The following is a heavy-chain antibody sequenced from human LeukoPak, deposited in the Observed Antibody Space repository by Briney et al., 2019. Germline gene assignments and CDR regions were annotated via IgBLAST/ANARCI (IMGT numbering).Heavy chain of an antibody. J-gene: IGHJ4*02. CDR2: IRSKAYGGTT. D-gene: IGHD3-3*01. V-gene: IGHV3-49*03. Sequence: GGSLRLSCTASGFTFGDYAMSWFRQAPGKGLEWVGFIRSKAYGGTTEYAASVKGRFTISRDDSKSIAHLQMNSLKTEDTAVYYCTSYDFWSGYSFDYWGQGTLVTVSS. CDR3: TSYDFWSGYSFDY. CDR1: GFTFGDYA.